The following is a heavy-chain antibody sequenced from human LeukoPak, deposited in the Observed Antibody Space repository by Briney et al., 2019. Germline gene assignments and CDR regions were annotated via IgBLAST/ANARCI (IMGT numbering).Heavy chain of an antibody. V-gene: IGHV3-74*01. J-gene: IGHJ4*02. Sequence: GGSLRLSCAASGFTFSSYWMHWVRQAPGKGLVWVSRINSDGSSTSYADSVKGRFAISKDNAKNSLYLQMNNLRAEDTAMYYCARDADGYEDWGQGTLVIVSS. D-gene: IGHD5-24*01. CDR3: ARDADGYED. CDR1: GFTFSSYW. CDR2: INSDGSST.